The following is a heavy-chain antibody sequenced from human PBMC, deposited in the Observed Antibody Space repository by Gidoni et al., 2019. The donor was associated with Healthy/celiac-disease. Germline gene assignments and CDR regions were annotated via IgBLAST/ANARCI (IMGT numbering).Heavy chain of an antibody. J-gene: IGHJ5*02. CDR3: ARLGIAAAGEGDWFDP. Sequence: LEWIGYIYYSGSTNYNPSLKSRVTISVDTSKNQFSLKLSSVTAADTAVYYCARLGIAAAGEGDWFDPWGQGTLVTVSS. D-gene: IGHD6-13*01. V-gene: IGHV4-59*08. CDR2: IYYSGST.